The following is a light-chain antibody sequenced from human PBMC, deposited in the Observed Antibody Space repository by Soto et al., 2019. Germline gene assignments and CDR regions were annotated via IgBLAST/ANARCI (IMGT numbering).Light chain of an antibody. Sequence: QSVLTQPPSVSGAPGQRVTISCTGSSSNIGAGYDVHWYQQLPGTAPKLLIYGNSNRPSGVPDRFSGSKSGTSASLAITGLQAGDGAEYYCQSYDSSRSDVFGGGTKLTVL. CDR1: SSNIGAGYD. J-gene: IGLJ3*02. CDR3: QSYDSSRSDV. V-gene: IGLV1-40*01. CDR2: GNS.